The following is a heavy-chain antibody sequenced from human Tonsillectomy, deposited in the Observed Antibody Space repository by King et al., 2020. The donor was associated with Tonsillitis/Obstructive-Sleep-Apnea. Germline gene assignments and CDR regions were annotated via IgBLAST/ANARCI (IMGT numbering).Heavy chain of an antibody. Sequence: VQLVESGGGLVQPGGSLRLSCAASGITFSSYAMSWVRQAPGKGLEWVSTISGGGGSTDYADSVKGRFTISRDNSKNTLYLQMNSLRAEDTAVYYCAKAMVQGIIITIFDYWGQGTLVTVSS. J-gene: IGHJ4*02. CDR1: GITFSSYA. D-gene: IGHD3-10*01. CDR2: ISGGGGST. CDR3: AKAMVQGIIITIFDY. V-gene: IGHV3-23*04.